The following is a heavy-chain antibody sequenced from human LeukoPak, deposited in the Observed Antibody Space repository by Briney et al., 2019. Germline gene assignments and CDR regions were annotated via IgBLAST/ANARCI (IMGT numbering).Heavy chain of an antibody. Sequence: SVKVPCKASGGTFSDYAITWVRQAPGRGLEWMGRIIPVLDITTYAQALQGRVTITADKSTSTAYMELGSLWSEDTAVYYCARGAGHAAGAYYYEDYWGHGTLVTVSS. V-gene: IGHV1-69*04. CDR1: GGTFSDYA. CDR2: IIPVLDIT. CDR3: ARGAGHAAGAYYYEDY. D-gene: IGHD3-16*01. J-gene: IGHJ4*01.